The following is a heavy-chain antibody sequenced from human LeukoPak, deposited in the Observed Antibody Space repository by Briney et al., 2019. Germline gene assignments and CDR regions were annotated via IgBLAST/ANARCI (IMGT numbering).Heavy chain of an antibody. Sequence: GGSLRLSCAASGFSFSNCSMNWVRRAPGKGLEWVSSISSSSTYIYYADSLEGRFTIPRDNVRNSLYLQMNSLRAEDTAVYYCAGDYEGNLAFDIWGQGTMVTVSS. D-gene: IGHD4-23*01. J-gene: IGHJ3*02. CDR1: GFSFSNCS. V-gene: IGHV3-21*01. CDR3: AGDYEGNLAFDI. CDR2: ISSSSTYI.